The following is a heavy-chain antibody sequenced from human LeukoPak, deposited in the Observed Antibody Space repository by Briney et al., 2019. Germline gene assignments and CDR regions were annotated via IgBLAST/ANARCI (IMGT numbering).Heavy chain of an antibody. CDR2: INAGNGNT. V-gene: IGHV1-3*01. CDR3: ARGSRVVTQANLDY. J-gene: IGHJ4*02. CDR1: GYTFTSYA. Sequence: ASVKVSCKASGYTFTSYAMHWVRQAPGQRLEWMGWINAGNGNTKYSQKFQGRVTITRDTSASTAYMELSSLRSEDTAVYYCARGSRVVTQANLDYWGQGTLVTVSS. D-gene: IGHD4-23*01.